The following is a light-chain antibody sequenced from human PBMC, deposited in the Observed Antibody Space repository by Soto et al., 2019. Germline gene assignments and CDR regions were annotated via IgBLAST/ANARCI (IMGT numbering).Light chain of an antibody. CDR3: QQATLFPLT. J-gene: IGKJ4*01. CDR1: QSVSNY. Sequence: DIQMTQSPSSLSASVGDRVTITCRASQSVSNYLNWFQHKPGRAPKLLIQTASTLRSGVPSRFSRSESGTDFTLTISSLHPEDSATYYCQQATLFPLTFGGGTEVE. CDR2: TAS. V-gene: IGKV1-39*01.